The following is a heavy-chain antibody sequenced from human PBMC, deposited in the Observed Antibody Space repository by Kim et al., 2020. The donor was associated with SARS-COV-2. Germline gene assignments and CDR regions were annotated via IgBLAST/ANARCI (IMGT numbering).Heavy chain of an antibody. Sequence: GGSLRLSCAASGFTFSSYWMHWVRQAPGKGLVWVSRINSDGSSTSYADSVTGRFTISSDNAKNTLYLQMNSLRAENTAVYYCSSAERSTGNLDYWGQGTL. J-gene: IGHJ4*02. CDR3: SSAERSTGNLDY. CDR2: INSDGSST. D-gene: IGHD2-8*02. V-gene: IGHV3-74*01. CDR1: GFTFSSYW.